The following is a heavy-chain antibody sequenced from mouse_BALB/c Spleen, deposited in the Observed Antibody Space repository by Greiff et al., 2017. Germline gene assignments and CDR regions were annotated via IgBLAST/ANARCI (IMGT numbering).Heavy chain of an antibody. CDR3: ARGYYGSSYAMDY. J-gene: IGHJ4*01. D-gene: IGHD1-1*01. CDR2: ISSGGST. Sequence: DVMLVESGGGLVKPGGSLKLSCAASGFTFSSSAMSWVRQTPEKRLEWVASISSGGSTYYPDSVKGRFTISRDNARNILYLQMSSLRSEDTAMYYCARGYYGSSYAMDYWGQGTSVTVSS. V-gene: IGHV5-6-5*01. CDR1: GFTFSSSA.